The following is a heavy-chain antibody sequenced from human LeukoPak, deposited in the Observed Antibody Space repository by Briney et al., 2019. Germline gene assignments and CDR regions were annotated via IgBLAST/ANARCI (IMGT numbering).Heavy chain of an antibody. Sequence: SETLSLTCTVSGGSISSSSYYWGWIRQPPGKGLEWIGSIYYSGSTYYNPSLKSRVTISVDTSKNQFSLKLSSVTAADTAVYYCARGLYKQWLPAFDIWGQGTMVTVSS. D-gene: IGHD5-18*01. V-gene: IGHV4-39*01. J-gene: IGHJ3*02. CDR3: ARGLYKQWLPAFDI. CDR1: GGSISSSSYY. CDR2: IYYSGST.